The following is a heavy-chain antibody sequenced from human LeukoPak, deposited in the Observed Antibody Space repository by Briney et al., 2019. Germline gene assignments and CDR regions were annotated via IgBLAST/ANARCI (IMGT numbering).Heavy chain of an antibody. V-gene: IGHV3-30*02. CDR3: ARVLSGRGSLYDYYYYMDV. CDR2: IRFDGSDR. Sequence: PGGSLRLSCAASGFSLSNYGMHWVRQAPGKGLEWVAFIRFDGSDRYYTDSVKGRFTLYRDISRNTLYLQMNSLRAEDTAVYYCARVLSGRGSLYDYYYYMDVWGKGTTVTISS. J-gene: IGHJ6*03. D-gene: IGHD3-10*01. CDR1: GFSLSNYG.